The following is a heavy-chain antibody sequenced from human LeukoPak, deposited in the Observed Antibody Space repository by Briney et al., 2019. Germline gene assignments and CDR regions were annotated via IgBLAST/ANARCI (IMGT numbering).Heavy chain of an antibody. CDR1: GFTFTTYW. V-gene: IGHV3-7*01. Sequence: GGSLRLSCAASGFTFTTYWMSWMRQAPGKGLQWVANIKYDGSEQYYVDSVKGRFTISRDNAKNSLYLQMNSLRAEDTAVYYCARVSGWSYYFDYWGQGTLVTVSS. CDR2: IKYDGSEQ. D-gene: IGHD6-19*01. CDR3: ARVSGWSYYFDY. J-gene: IGHJ4*02.